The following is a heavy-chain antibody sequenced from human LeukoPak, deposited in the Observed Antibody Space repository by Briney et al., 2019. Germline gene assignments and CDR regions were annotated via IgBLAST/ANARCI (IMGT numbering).Heavy chain of an antibody. CDR3: TTAQIYDGTWYGRDY. Sequence: GSLRLSCAASGFTVSSNYMSWVRQAPGKGLECVSVFYSGGDTYYADSVKGRFTISRDNSKNMVYLQMNSLRAEDTAVYYCTTAQIYDGTWYGRDYWGQGTLVTVSS. CDR1: GFTVSSNY. V-gene: IGHV3-66*01. D-gene: IGHD6-13*01. CDR2: FYSGGDT. J-gene: IGHJ4*02.